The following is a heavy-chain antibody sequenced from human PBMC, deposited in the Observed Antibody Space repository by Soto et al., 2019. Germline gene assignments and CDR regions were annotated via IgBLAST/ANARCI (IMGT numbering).Heavy chain of an antibody. CDR3: ARGHYQFYAMDV. V-gene: IGHV4-31*03. CDR1: GASIAGDCYF. Sequence: PXESLPLPCIVSGASIAGDCYFWTWVRQHPARGLEWIVYIYYSGHDHYNPSLESRVTISVDTSNNQFSLKLSSMTAADTAVYYCARGHYQFYAMDVWGQGTPVTVSS. CDR2: IYYSGHD. J-gene: IGHJ6*02.